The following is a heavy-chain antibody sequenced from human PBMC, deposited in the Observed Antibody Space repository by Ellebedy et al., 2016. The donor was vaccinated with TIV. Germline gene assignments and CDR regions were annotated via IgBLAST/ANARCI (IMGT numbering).Heavy chain of an antibody. J-gene: IGHJ4*02. CDR3: VKDASLVGATGYFEY. Sequence: GESLKISXAGSGFTFKNYAMSWVRQAPGKGLEWVSVISGGGGSTNYADSVKGRFRITRDNSNNTLSLEMNSLRAEDTATYYCVKDASLVGATGYFEYWGQGTLVTVSS. V-gene: IGHV3-23*01. D-gene: IGHD1-26*01. CDR2: ISGGGGST. CDR1: GFTFKNYA.